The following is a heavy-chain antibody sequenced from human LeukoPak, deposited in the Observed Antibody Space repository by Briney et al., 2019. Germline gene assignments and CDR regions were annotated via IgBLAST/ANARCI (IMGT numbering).Heavy chain of an antibody. CDR2: ISGSGGST. V-gene: IGHV3-23*01. J-gene: IGHJ4*02. CDR1: GFTFSSYA. D-gene: IGHD3-3*01. CDR3: AKDRRFLEWLLLDY. Sequence: GGSLRLSCAASGFTFSSYAMSSAPQAPGKGLEWVPAISGSGGSTYYADSVKRRFTISRDHSKNTLYLQMNSLRAEDTAVYYCAKDRRFLEWLLLDYWGQGTLVTVSS.